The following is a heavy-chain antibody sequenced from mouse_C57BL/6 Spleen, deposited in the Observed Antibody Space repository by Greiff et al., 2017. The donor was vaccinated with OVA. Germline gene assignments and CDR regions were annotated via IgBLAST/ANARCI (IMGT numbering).Heavy chain of an antibody. V-gene: IGHV14-4*01. J-gene: IGHJ3*01. CDR1: GFNIKDDY. CDR2: IDPENGDT. D-gene: IGHD3-2*02. CDR3: TTSAQATAY. Sequence: EVQGVESGAELVRPGASVKLSCTASGFNIKDDYMHWVKQRPEQGLEWIGWIDPENGDTEYAPKFQGKATITADTSSNTAYLQLSSLTSEDTAVYYCTTSAQATAYWGQGTLVTVSA.